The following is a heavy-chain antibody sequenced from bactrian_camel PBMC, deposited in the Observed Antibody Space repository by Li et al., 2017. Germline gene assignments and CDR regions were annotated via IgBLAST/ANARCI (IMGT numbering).Heavy chain of an antibody. Sequence: HVQLVESGGGSVQAGGSLKLSCAASKHTYSSYCMGWFRQGSGKAREGVAVIDSDGTTSYADSVKGRFTISKDNAKNTLYLQMNRLKPEDTAIYYCAADHNRGCMGWPTVEYDITGQGTQVTVS. D-gene: IGHD3*01. CDR1: KHTYSSYC. CDR3: AADHNRGCMGWPTVEYDI. J-gene: IGHJ4*01. V-gene: IGHV3S53*01. CDR2: IDSDGTT.